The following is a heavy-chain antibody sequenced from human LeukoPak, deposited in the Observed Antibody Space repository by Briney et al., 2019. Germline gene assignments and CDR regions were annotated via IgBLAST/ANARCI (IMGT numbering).Heavy chain of an antibody. CDR3: ARGQYYYDSSGYPYWFDP. V-gene: IGHV4-31*03. CDR1: GGSISSGGYY. CDR2: TYYSGST. J-gene: IGHJ5*02. Sequence: SETLSLTCTVSGGSISSGGYYWSWIRQHPGKGLEWIGYTYYSGSTYYNPSLKSRVTISVDTSKNQFSLKLSSVTAADTAVYYCARGQYYYDSSGYPYWFDPWGQGTLVTVSS. D-gene: IGHD3-22*01.